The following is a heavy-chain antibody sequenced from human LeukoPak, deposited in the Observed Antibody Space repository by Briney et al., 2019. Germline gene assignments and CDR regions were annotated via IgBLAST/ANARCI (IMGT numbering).Heavy chain of an antibody. D-gene: IGHD3-22*01. CDR3: TRDNYFDSTGYTDY. Sequence: SETLSLTCTVSGGSISNSNYYWGWIRQPPGKGLEWIGYIYYSGSTYYNPSLKSRVTISVDTSKKQFYLKVRSVTAADTAVYYCTRDNYFDSTGYTDYWGQGTLVTVSS. CDR2: IYYSGST. J-gene: IGHJ4*02. V-gene: IGHV4-39*07. CDR1: GGSISNSNYY.